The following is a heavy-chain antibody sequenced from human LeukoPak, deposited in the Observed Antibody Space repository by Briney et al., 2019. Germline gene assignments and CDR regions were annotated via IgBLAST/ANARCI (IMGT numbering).Heavy chain of an antibody. V-gene: IGHV4-59*01. D-gene: IGHD6-25*01. Sequence: SETLSLTCTVSGGSIRSYWSWIRQPPGKGLEWIGYIYYSGSTNYNPSLKSRVTISVDTSKNQFSLKLSSVTAADTAVYYCARGLSAPLNWFDPWGQGTLVTVSS. CDR1: GGSIRSY. J-gene: IGHJ5*02. CDR2: IYYSGST. CDR3: ARGLSAPLNWFDP.